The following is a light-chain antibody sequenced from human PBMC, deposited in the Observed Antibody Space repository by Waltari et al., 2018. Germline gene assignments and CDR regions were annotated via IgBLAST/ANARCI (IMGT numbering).Light chain of an antibody. V-gene: IGKV3-15*01. Sequence: DIVMTQYPATLSVSPGERATLSCRASQNVNNKLAWYQQKPGQGPRLLIYGASTRAAGIPARFSGSGSGTEFTLTISSLQSEDFAVYYCQQYNDWPPITFGQGTRLDIK. CDR3: QQYNDWPPIT. CDR1: QNVNNK. J-gene: IGKJ5*01. CDR2: GAS.